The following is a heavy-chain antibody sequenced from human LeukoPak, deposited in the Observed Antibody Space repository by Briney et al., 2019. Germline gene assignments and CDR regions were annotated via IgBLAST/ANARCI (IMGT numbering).Heavy chain of an antibody. CDR1: GGSISSYY. Sequence: SETLSLTCTVSGGSISSYYWSWIRQPAGKGLEWIGRIFTSGSTNYNPSLKSRVTMSVDTSKNQFSLKLSSVTAADTAVYYCAREDSSSWYWAFDIWGQGTMVTVSS. V-gene: IGHV4-4*07. J-gene: IGHJ3*02. CDR2: IFTSGST. CDR3: AREDSSSWYWAFDI. D-gene: IGHD6-13*01.